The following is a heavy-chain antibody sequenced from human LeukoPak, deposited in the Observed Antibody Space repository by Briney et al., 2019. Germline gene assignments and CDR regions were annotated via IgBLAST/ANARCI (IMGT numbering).Heavy chain of an antibody. Sequence: GGSLRLPCAASGFTFSSYEMNWVRQAPGKGLEWVSYISSSGSTIYYADSVKGRFTISRDNAKNSLFLQMNSLRAEDTAVYFCAKSTRAVMAMMDVWGKGTTVTVSS. CDR3: AKSTRAVMAMMDV. J-gene: IGHJ6*04. D-gene: IGHD3-16*01. CDR1: GFTFSSYE. CDR2: ISSSGSTI. V-gene: IGHV3-48*03.